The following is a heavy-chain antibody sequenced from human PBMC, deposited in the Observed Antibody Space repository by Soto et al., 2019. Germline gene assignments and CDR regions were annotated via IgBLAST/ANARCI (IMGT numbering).Heavy chain of an antibody. CDR1: GYTFTTNF. V-gene: IGHV1-46*03. Sequence: VQLVQSGAEVKKPGASVKISCKASGYTFTTNFIHWIRQAPGQGLEWVGIISPGGGTTVYAQKFQGRVTMSRDTSTSTVYMELRNLRSEDTAVFYCARAHYDSDGFDFWGQGTMVIVSS. D-gene: IGHD3-22*01. J-gene: IGHJ3*01. CDR3: ARAHYDSDGFDF. CDR2: ISPGGGTT.